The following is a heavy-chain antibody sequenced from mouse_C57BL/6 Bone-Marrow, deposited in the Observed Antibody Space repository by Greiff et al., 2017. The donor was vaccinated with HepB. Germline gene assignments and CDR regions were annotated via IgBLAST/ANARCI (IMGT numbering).Heavy chain of an antibody. CDR2: INYDGSST. Sequence: VQLKQSEGGLVQPGSSMKLSCTASGFTFSDYYMAWVRQVPEKGLEWVANINYDGSSTYYLDSLKSRFIISRDNAKNILYLQMSSLKSEDTATYYCARVSYYYGSSYYWYFDVWGTGTTVTVSS. CDR1: GFTFSDYY. CDR3: ARVSYYYGSSYYWYFDV. J-gene: IGHJ1*03. D-gene: IGHD1-1*01. V-gene: IGHV5-16*01.